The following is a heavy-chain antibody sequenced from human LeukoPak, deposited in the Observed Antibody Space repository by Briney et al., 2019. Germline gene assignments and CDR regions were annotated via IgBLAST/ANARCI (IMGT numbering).Heavy chain of an antibody. CDR1: GFTFSSYE. CDR2: ISSSGSSI. V-gene: IGHV3-48*03. J-gene: IGHJ4*02. Sequence: GSLRLSCAASGFTFSSYEMNWVRQAPGKGLEWVSYISSSGSSIYYADSVKGRFTISRDNAKNSLYLQMNSLRAEDTAVYYCARGYYDSSGYYFFDYWGQGTLVTVSS. D-gene: IGHD3-22*01. CDR3: ARGYYDSSGYYFFDY.